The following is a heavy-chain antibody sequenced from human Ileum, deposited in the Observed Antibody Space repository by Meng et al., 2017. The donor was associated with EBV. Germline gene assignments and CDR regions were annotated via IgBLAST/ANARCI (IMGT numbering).Heavy chain of an antibody. CDR3: ASSDYYRSDY. V-gene: IGHV4-4*02. CDR2: TSHSGST. D-gene: IGHD3-22*01. Sequence: AHLQESGPGLVSPSETLSLTCAVSGGSISRSDWWSWVRQPPGKGLEWIGETSHSGSTNYSPSLKSRVTISLDKSKNQLSLKLNSVTAADTAVYYCASSDYYRSDYWGQGTLVTVSS. J-gene: IGHJ4*02. CDR1: GGSISRSDW.